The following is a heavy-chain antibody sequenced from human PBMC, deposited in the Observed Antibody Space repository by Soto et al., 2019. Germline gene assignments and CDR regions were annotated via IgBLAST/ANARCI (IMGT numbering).Heavy chain of an antibody. CDR2: MNPNSGNT. V-gene: IGHV1-8*01. Sequence: ASVKVSCKASGYTFTSYDINWVRQATGQGLEWMGWMNPNSGNTGYAQKFQGRVTMTTDTSTSTAYMELRSLRSDDTAVYYCARVVAGYCSGGSCSGDYYYYYYMDVWGKGTTVNVSS. CDR1: GYTFTSYD. CDR3: ARVVAGYCSGGSCSGDYYYYYYMDV. J-gene: IGHJ6*03. D-gene: IGHD2-15*01.